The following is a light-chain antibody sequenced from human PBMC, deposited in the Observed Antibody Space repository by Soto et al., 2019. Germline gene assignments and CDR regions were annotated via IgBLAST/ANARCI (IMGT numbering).Light chain of an antibody. V-gene: IGLV2-14*01. CDR3: SSYTSSSTAYV. CDR1: SSDVGGYNY. Sequence: LTQPASVSASPGQSITISCTGTSSDVGGYNYVSWYQQHPGKAPKLMIYDVSNRPSGVSNRYSGFKSGNTASLTISGLQVEDEADYYCSSYTSSSTAYVFGSGSKVTVL. J-gene: IGLJ1*01. CDR2: DVS.